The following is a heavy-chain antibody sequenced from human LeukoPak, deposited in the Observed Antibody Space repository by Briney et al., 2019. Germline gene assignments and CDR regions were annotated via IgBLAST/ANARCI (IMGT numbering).Heavy chain of an antibody. CDR1: GSMFNNYW. Sequence: GASLQISCKGSGSMFNNYWIGWVRQLPGKGLEWMGIIYPGGSETRYDPSFQGQVTISADSSTSTAYLQWSSLRASDTAMYYCARASRDGYNQNFDHWGQGTLVTVSS. D-gene: IGHD5-24*01. V-gene: IGHV5-51*01. J-gene: IGHJ4*02. CDR3: ARASRDGYNQNFDH. CDR2: IYPGGSET.